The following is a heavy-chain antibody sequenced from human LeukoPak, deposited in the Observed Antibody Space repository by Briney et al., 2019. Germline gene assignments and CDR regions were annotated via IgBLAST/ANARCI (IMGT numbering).Heavy chain of an antibody. D-gene: IGHD6-13*01. V-gene: IGHV3-73*01. CDR1: GCTFSGSA. J-gene: IGHJ6*02. Sequence: GGSLTLSCAASGCTFSGSAMHWVRQASGKGLEWVGRIRSKASSYATAYAASVKGRFTISRDDSKNTAYLQMNSLKTEDTAVYYCTSPRIAAAGIDYYYYGMDVWGQGTTVTVSS. CDR2: IRSKASSYAT. CDR3: TSPRIAAAGIDYYYYGMDV.